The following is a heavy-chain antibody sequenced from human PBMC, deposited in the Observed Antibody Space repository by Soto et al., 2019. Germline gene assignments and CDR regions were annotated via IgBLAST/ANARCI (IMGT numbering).Heavy chain of an antibody. Sequence: PSETLSLTCTVSGGSISSYYWSWIRQPPGKGLEWIGYIYYSGSTNYNPSLKSRVTMSVDTSKNEFSLRLTSVTAADTAVYYCARFSGWYSAFDYWGQGTRVTVSS. V-gene: IGHV4-59*01. CDR3: ARFSGWYSAFDY. D-gene: IGHD6-19*01. CDR1: GGSISSYY. J-gene: IGHJ4*02. CDR2: IYYSGST.